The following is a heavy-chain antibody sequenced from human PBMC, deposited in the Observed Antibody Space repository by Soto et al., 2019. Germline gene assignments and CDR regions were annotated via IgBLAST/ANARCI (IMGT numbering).Heavy chain of an antibody. V-gene: IGHV1-46*01. CDR2: INPRSGDT. CDR3: ARGGREVVGATPNFYGLDV. D-gene: IGHD2-15*01. J-gene: IGHJ6*02. Sequence: QVQLVQSGAEVKKPGASVKLSCRPSGYPFTTYFLHWVRQAPGQGLEWMGIINPRSGDTDYTQKFQGRVNMTRDTSTATVYRDLSSLRSEDTAVYYCARGGREVVGATPNFYGLDVWGQGTTVTVSS. CDR1: GYPFTTYF.